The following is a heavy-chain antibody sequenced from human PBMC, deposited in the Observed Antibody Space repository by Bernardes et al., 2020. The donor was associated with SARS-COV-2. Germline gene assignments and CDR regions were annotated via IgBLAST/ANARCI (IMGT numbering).Heavy chain of an antibody. J-gene: IGHJ5*01. Sequence: SETLSLTCAVSGGSLSGYYWSWIRQSPGQGLQWIGEINQSGSSNYNPSLKSRVIISVDTSMQLISLNVTSVTAADTAVYYCARGDWKLRMTPRKWFDSWGQGTLVTVSS. V-gene: IGHV4-34*01. CDR3: ARGDWKLRMTPRKWFDS. D-gene: IGHD1-1*01. CDR1: GGSLSGYY. CDR2: INQSGSS.